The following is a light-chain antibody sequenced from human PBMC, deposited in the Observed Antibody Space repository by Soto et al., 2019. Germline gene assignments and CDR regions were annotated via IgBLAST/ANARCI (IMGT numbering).Light chain of an antibody. V-gene: IGLV2-14*01. J-gene: IGLJ1*01. CDR2: EVS. Sequence: QSALTQPASVSGSPGQSITISCTGTSSDVGGYNYVSWYQHSPGRAPKLLISEVSDRPSGISSRFSGSKSGNTASLTISGLQADDEGDYYCSSFTNSSVPYLFGTGTKVTVL. CDR1: SSDVGGYNY. CDR3: SSFTNSSVPYL.